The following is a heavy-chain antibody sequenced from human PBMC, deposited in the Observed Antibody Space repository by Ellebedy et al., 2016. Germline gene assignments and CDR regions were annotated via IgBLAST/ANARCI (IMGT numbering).Heavy chain of an antibody. V-gene: IGHV3-23*01. CDR3: REGHYSDV. CDR2: ISAGGDDT. J-gene: IGHJ4*02. Sequence: GESLKISCATSGIRFGDFFMSWVRQAPGKGLQWVSTISAGGDDTYLADSVKGRFTISRDNSRNILYLQMSSLRDEDSAIYYCREGHYSDVWGQGTQVTVSA. CDR1: GIRFGDFF.